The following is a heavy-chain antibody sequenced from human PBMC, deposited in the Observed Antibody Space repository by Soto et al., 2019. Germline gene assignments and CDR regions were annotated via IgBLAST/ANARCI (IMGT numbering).Heavy chain of an antibody. CDR2: TRNKTTSYST. V-gene: IGHV3-72*01. J-gene: IGHJ4*02. CDR3: TRNSGWYDY. Sequence: PGGSLRLSCAASGFTFTDHYMDWVRQAPGKGLEWIALTRNKTTSYSTEYAASVKGRFTISRDDSKNSLYLQMTSLRTEDTAVYYCTRNSGWYDYWGQGTLVTVSS. D-gene: IGHD6-19*01. CDR1: GFTFTDHY.